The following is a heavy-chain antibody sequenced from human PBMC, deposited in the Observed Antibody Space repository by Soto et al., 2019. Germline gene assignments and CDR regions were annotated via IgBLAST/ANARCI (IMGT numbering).Heavy chain of an antibody. Sequence: SVKVSCKASGGTFSSYAISWVRQAPGQGREGMGGIIPIFGTANYAQKFQGRVTITADESTSTAYMELRSLRSEETAVYYCARSRGSDSSALYEYYGMDVWGQGTTVPVSS. CDR1: GGTFSSYA. CDR2: IIPIFGTA. CDR3: ARSRGSDSSALYEYYGMDV. J-gene: IGHJ6*02. D-gene: IGHD6-13*01. V-gene: IGHV1-69*13.